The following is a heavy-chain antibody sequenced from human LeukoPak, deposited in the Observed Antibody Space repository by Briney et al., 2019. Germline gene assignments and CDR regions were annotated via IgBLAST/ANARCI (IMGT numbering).Heavy chain of an antibody. V-gene: IGHV3-21*04. CDR2: ISSSSSYI. J-gene: IGHJ5*02. CDR3: AKSGSYYVGDWFDP. Sequence: GGSLRLSCAASGFTFSSYSMNWVRQAPGKGLEWVSSISSSSSYIYYADPVKGRFTISRDNSKNTLYLQMNSLRAEDTAVYYCAKSGSYYVGDWFDPWGQGTLVTVSS. CDR1: GFTFSSYS. D-gene: IGHD1-26*01.